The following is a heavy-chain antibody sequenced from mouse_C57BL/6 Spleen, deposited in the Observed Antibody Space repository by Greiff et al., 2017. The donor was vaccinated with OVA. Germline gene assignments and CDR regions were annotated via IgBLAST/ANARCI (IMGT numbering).Heavy chain of an antibody. D-gene: IGHD1-1*01. Sequence: EVKLMESGEGLVKPGGSLKLSCAASGFTFSSYAMSWVRQTPEKRLEWVAYISSGGDYIYYADTVKGRFTISRDNARNTLYLQMSSLKSEDTAMYYCTSLYYYGSSYDWYFDVWGTGTTVTVSS. J-gene: IGHJ1*03. CDR3: TSLYYYGSSYDWYFDV. CDR1: GFTFSSYA. CDR2: ISSGGDYI. V-gene: IGHV5-9-1*02.